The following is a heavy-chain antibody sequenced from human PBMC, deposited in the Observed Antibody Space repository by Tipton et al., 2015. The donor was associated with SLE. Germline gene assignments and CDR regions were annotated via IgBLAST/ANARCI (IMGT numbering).Heavy chain of an antibody. J-gene: IGHJ6*02. Sequence: TLSLTCTVSGGSISSHYWSWIRQPPGKGLEWIGYIYTSGSTNYNPSLKSRVTISVDTSKNQFSLKLSSVTAADTAVYYCARLRDASAWDYYYGMDVWGQGTTVTVSS. D-gene: IGHD5-24*01. CDR1: GGSISSHY. CDR3: ARLRDASAWDYYYGMDV. V-gene: IGHV4-4*09. CDR2: IYTSGST.